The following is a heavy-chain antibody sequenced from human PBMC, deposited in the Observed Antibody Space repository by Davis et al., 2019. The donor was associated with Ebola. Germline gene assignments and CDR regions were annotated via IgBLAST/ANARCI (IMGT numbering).Heavy chain of an antibody. CDR2: IWYDGSNK. Sequence: GESLKISCAASGFTFSSYGMHWVRQAPGKGLEWVAVIWYDGSNKYYADSVKGRFTISRDNSKNTLYLQMNSLRAEDTAVYYCARDPQEYCTGGVCEEYYFDYWGQGTLVTVSS. D-gene: IGHD2-8*02. V-gene: IGHV3-33*01. CDR1: GFTFSSYG. J-gene: IGHJ4*02. CDR3: ARDPQEYCTGGVCEEYYFDY.